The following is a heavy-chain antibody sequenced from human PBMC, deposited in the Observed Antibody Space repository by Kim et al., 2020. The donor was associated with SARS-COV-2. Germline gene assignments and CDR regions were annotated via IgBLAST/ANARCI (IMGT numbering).Heavy chain of an antibody. J-gene: IGHJ4*02. Sequence: SETLSLTCAVYGGSFSGYYWSWIRQPPGKGLEWIGEINHSGSTNYNPSLKSRVTISVDTSKNQFSLKLSSVTAADTAVYYCATGIGWFGAALGYWGQGTLVTVSS. CDR2: INHSGST. CDR3: ATGIGWFGAALGY. CDR1: GGSFSGYY. D-gene: IGHD3-10*01. V-gene: IGHV4-34*01.